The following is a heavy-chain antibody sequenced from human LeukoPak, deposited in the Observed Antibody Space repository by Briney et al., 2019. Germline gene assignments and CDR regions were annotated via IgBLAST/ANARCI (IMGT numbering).Heavy chain of an antibody. J-gene: IGHJ3*02. Sequence: GESLKISCKGSGYSFTSYWIGWVRQMPGKGLEWMGIIYPGDSDTRYSPSFQGQVTISADKSISTAYLQWSSLEASDTAMYYCASQSGSYSVVFAFDIWGQGTMVTVSS. V-gene: IGHV5-51*01. CDR1: GYSFTSYW. CDR2: IYPGDSDT. CDR3: ASQSGSYSVVFAFDI. D-gene: IGHD1-26*01.